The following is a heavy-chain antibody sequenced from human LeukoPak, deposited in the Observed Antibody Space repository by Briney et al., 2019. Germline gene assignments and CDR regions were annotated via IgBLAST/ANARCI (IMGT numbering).Heavy chain of an antibody. CDR2: ISAYNGNT. J-gene: IGHJ6*02. CDR3: ARERAAGRPYYGMDV. D-gene: IGHD6-13*01. CDR1: GYTFTSYA. Sequence: ASVKVSCKASGYTFTSYAMNWVRQAPGQGLEWMGWISAYNGNTNYAQKLQGRVTMTTDTSTSTAYMELRSLRSDDTAVYYCARERAAGRPYYGMDVWGQGTTVTVSS. V-gene: IGHV1-18*01.